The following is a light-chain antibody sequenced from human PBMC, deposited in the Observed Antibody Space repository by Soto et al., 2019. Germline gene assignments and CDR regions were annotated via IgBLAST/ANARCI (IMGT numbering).Light chain of an antibody. CDR1: SSDVGTYDL. V-gene: IGLV2-23*01. CDR3: CSYAGSTTYVV. J-gene: IGLJ2*01. Sequence: QSVLTQPASVSGSPGQSITISCTGTSSDVGTYDLVSWYQQNPGKAPKLMIYESSKRPSGVSNRFSGSRSGNTASLTISGLQAEDEADYYCCSYAGSTTYVVFGGGTKVTVL. CDR2: ESS.